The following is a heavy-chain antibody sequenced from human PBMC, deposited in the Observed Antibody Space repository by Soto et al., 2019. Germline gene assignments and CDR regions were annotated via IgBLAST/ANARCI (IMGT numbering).Heavy chain of an antibody. CDR1: GFTFGSYT. D-gene: IGHD6-19*01. Sequence: PGGSLRLSCAASGFTFGSYTMSWVRQAPGKGLQWVSYISDGGHNTYYVDSVEGRFTISRDNAKDSLYLQMNSLRGEDTAVYYCARYFRGSGRYFFDYWGQGTLVTVSS. CDR3: ARYFRGSGRYFFDY. J-gene: IGHJ4*02. V-gene: IGHV3-21*04. CDR2: ISDGGHNT.